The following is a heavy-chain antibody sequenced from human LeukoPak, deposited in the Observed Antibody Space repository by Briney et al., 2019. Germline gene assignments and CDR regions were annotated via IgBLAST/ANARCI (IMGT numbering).Heavy chain of an antibody. V-gene: IGHV3-11*06. J-gene: IGHJ4*02. CDR1: GFTFSDYY. CDR2: ISSGSTYT. CDR3: AKDEGSHGYDY. D-gene: IGHD5-18*01. Sequence: GGSLRLSCAASGFTFSDYYLSWIRQAPGKGLEWVSYISSGSTYTNYADSVKGRFTISRDNSENTLYLQMNSLRAEDTAVYYCAKDEGSHGYDYWGQGTLVAVSS.